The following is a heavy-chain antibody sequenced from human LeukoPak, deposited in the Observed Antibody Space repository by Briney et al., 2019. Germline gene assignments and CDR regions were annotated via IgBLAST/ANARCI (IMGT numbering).Heavy chain of an antibody. CDR2: ISGSGGST. V-gene: IGHV3-23*01. D-gene: IGHD3-3*01. CDR1: GFTFSSYA. CDR3: AKREYYDFWSGYTSEAYFDY. Sequence: GGSLRLSCAASGFTFSSYAMSWVRQAPGKGPEWVSAISGSGGSTYYADSVKGRFTISRDNSKNTLYLQMNSLRAEDTAVYYCAKREYYDFWSGYTSEAYFDYWGQGTLVTVSS. J-gene: IGHJ4*02.